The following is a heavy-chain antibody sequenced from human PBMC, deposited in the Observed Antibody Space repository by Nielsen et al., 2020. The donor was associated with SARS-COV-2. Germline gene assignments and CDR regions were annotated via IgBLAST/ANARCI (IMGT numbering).Heavy chain of an antibody. Sequence: ASVKVSCKVSGYTLTELSMHWVRQAPGKGLEWMGGFDPEDGETIYAQRLQGRVTMTTDTSTSTAYMELRSLRSDDTAVYYCARGSGYGDYLGGYYYGMDVWGQGTTVTVSS. J-gene: IGHJ6*02. CDR2: FDPEDGET. CDR1: GYTLTELS. V-gene: IGHV1-24*01. D-gene: IGHD4-17*01. CDR3: ARGSGYGDYLGGYYYGMDV.